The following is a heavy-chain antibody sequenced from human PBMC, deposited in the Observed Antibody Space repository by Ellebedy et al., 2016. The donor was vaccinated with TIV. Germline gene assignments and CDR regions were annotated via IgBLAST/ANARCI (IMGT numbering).Heavy chain of an antibody. J-gene: IGHJ4*02. V-gene: IGHV3-33*01. CDR2: IWYDGSNK. CDR1: GFTFSSYG. Sequence: GGSLKISCAASGFTFSSYGMHWVRQAPGKGLEWVAVIWYDGSNKYYADSVKGRFTISRDNSKNTLYLQMNSLRAEDTTVYYCARDQGSGWGAFDDWGQGTLVTVSS. D-gene: IGHD6-19*01. CDR3: ARDQGSGWGAFDD.